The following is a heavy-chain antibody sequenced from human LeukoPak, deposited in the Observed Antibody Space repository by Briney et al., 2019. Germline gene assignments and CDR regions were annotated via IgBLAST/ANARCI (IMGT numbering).Heavy chain of an antibody. CDR2: IRYDGSNK. D-gene: IGHD6-19*01. J-gene: IGHJ4*02. CDR3: AKDQRGKQWLASYYFDY. CDR1: GFTFSSYG. Sequence: GGSLRLSCAASGFTFSSYGMSWVRQAPGKGLEWVAFIRYDGSNKYYADSVKGRFTISRDNSKNTLYLQMNSLRAEDTAVYYCAKDQRGKQWLASYYFDYWGQGTLVTVSS. V-gene: IGHV3-30*02.